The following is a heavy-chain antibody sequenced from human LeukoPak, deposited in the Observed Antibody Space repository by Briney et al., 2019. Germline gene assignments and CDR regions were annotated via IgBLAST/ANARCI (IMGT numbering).Heavy chain of an antibody. CDR2: ISGSGGST. CDR3: AKSTRIVGATPFDY. D-gene: IGHD1-26*01. Sequence: GGSLRLSCAASGFTFSSYAMSWVRQPPGKGLEWVSAISGSGGSTYYADSVKGRFTISRDNSKNTLYLQMNSLRAEDTAVYYCAKSTRIVGATPFDYWGQGTLVTVSS. J-gene: IGHJ4*02. CDR1: GFTFSSYA. V-gene: IGHV3-23*01.